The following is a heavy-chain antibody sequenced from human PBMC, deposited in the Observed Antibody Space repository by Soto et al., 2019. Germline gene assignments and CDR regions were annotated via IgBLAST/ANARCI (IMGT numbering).Heavy chain of an antibody. J-gene: IGHJ4*02. CDR1: GFTFSSYG. V-gene: IGHV3-30*18. D-gene: IGHD1-26*01. CDR2: ISYDGSNK. CDR3: AKVLVGAPGFDY. Sequence: QVQLVESGGGVVQPGRSLRLSCAAYGFTFSSYGMHWVRQAPGKGLEWVAVISYDGSNKYYADSVKGRFTISRDNSKNTLYLQMNSLRAEDTAVYYCAKVLVGAPGFDYWGQGTLVTVSS.